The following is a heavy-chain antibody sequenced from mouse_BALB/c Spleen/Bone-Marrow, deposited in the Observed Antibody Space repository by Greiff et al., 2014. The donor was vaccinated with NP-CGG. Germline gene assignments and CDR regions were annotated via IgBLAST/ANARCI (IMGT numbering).Heavy chain of an antibody. CDR3: ARGDLYYGNLYAMDY. CDR2: INPGSGGT. J-gene: IGHJ4*01. Sequence: VQLQQSGAELVGPGTSVKVSCKASGYAFTNYLIEWIKKRPGQGLEWIGVINPGSGGTNYNEKFKGKATLTADKSSSTAYMQLSSLTSDDSAVYFCARGDLYYGNLYAMDYWGQGTSVTVSS. V-gene: IGHV1-54*01. CDR1: GYAFTNYL. D-gene: IGHD2-1*01.